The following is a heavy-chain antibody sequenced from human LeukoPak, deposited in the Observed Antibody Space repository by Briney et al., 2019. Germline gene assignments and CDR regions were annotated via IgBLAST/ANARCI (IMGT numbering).Heavy chain of an antibody. CDR1: GFTFSNYE. V-gene: IGHV3-48*03. Sequence: PGGSLRLSCAASGFTFSNYEMNWVRQAPGRGLEWISHISNIGDIIHYADSVEGRFTISRDNAKNSLYLQMNSLRAEDTAVYYCASQLGDASDIWGQGTMVTVSS. J-gene: IGHJ3*02. CDR3: ASQLGDASDI. CDR2: ISNIGDII. D-gene: IGHD6-13*01.